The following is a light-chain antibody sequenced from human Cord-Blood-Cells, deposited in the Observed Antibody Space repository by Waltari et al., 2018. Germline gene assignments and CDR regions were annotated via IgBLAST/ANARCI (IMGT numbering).Light chain of an antibody. Sequence: DIQMTQSPSSLSASVGDSVTITCRASQSISSYLNWYQQNPGKAPKLLIYAASSLQSRVPSRFSGSGSGTDFTLTISSLQPEDFATYYCQQSYSTPPTFGQGTKVEIK. J-gene: IGKJ1*01. CDR2: AAS. CDR3: QQSYSTPPT. V-gene: IGKV1-39*01. CDR1: QSISSY.